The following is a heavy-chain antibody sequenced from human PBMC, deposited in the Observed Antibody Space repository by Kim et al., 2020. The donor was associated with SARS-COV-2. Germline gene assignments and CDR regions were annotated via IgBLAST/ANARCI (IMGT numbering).Heavy chain of an antibody. Sequence: SETLSLTCTVSGGSISSYYWSWIRQPAGKGLEWIGRIYTSGSPNYNPSLKSRVTMSVDTSKNQFSLKLSSVTAADTAVYYCARVCPRAIFGVVISRRCNGMDVWGQGTTVTVSS. CDR1: GGSISSYY. CDR3: ARVCPRAIFGVVISRRCNGMDV. CDR2: IYTSGSP. J-gene: IGHJ6*02. V-gene: IGHV4-4*07. D-gene: IGHD3-3*02.